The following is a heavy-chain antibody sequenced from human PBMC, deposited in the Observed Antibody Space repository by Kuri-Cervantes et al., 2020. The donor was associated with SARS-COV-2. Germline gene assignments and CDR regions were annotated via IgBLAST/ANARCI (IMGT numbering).Heavy chain of an antibody. J-gene: IGHJ4*02. V-gene: IGHV1-3*01. CDR1: GYTFTSYA. Sequence: ASVQVSCKASGYTFTSYAMHWVRQAPGQRLEWMGWINAGNGNTKYSQKFQGRVTITRDTSASTAYMELSSLRSEDTAVYYCARDHYWFGRLKPYYFDYWGQGTLVTVSS. CDR3: ARDHYWFGRLKPYYFDY. CDR2: INAGNGNT. D-gene: IGHD3-10*01.